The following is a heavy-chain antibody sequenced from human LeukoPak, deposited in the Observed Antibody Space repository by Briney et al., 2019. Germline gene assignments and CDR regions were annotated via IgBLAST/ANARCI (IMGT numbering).Heavy chain of an antibody. V-gene: IGHV3-23*01. Sequence: GGSLRLSCAASGFTFSSYAMSWVRQAPGKGLEWVSAISGSGGNTYYADSVKGRFTISRDNSKNTLNLQMNSLRAEDTAVYYCARRAGEYSRPYDYWGQGTLVTVSS. D-gene: IGHD4-17*01. CDR2: ISGSGGNT. J-gene: IGHJ4*02. CDR3: ARRAGEYSRPYDY. CDR1: GFTFSSYA.